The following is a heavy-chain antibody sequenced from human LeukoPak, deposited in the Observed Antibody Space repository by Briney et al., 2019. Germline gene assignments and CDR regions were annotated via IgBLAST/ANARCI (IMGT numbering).Heavy chain of an antibody. CDR2: INQNGSEK. CDR1: GFTFSSYW. J-gene: IGHJ4*02. V-gene: IGHV3-7*01. Sequence: GGSLRPSCAASGFTFSSYWMHWVRQAPGKGLEWVANINQNGSEKYYVDSVKGRFTISRENAKNSLYLQMNSLRAEDTAVYYCVPGALDYWGQGTLIIVSS. CDR3: VPGALDY.